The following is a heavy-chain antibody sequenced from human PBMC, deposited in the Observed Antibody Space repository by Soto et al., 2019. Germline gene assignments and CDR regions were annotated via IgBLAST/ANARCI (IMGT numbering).Heavy chain of an antibody. CDR3: ARRGLTDYFYY. CDR1: GFTFSSYG. V-gene: IGHV3-33*01. Sequence: QVQLVDSGGGVVQPGRSLRLSCAASGFTFSSYGMHWVRQAPGKGLEWVAVIWYDGSNKYYADSVKGRFTNSRDNSKNTLYLQMNSLRAEDTAVYYYARRGLTDYFYYWGQASLATVSS. J-gene: IGHJ4*02. CDR2: IWYDGSNK.